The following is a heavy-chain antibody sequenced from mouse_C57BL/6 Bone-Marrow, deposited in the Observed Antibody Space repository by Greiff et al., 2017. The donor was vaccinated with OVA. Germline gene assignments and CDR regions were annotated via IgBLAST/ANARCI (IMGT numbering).Heavy chain of an antibody. V-gene: IGHV1-50*01. J-gene: IGHJ2*01. CDR3: ALFITNY. CDR1: GYTFTSYW. Sequence: VQLQQPGAELVKPGASVKLSCKASGYTFTSYWMQWVKQRPGQGLEWIGEIDPSDSYTNYNQKFKGKATLTVETSSSTAYMQLSSLTSEDSAVYYCALFITNYWGQGTTLTVSS. D-gene: IGHD1-1*01. CDR2: IDPSDSYT.